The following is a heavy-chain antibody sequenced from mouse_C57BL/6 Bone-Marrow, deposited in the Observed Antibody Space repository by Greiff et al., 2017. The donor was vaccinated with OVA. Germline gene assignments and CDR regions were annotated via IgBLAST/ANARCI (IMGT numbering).Heavy chain of an antibody. CDR3: TNYSNIRYAMDY. V-gene: IGHV1-15*01. CDR1: GYTFTDYE. CDR2: IDPETGGT. D-gene: IGHD2-5*01. Sequence: VQLQESGAELVRPGASVTLSCKASGYTFTDYEMHWVKQTPVHGLEWIGAIDPETGGTAYNQKFKGKAILTADKSSSTAYMVHRSLTSEDSAVYYCTNYSNIRYAMDYWGQGTSVTVSS. J-gene: IGHJ4*01.